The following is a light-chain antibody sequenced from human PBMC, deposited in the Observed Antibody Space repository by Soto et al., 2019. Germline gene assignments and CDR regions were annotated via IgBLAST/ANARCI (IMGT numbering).Light chain of an antibody. CDR2: WAS. CDR1: QSVLYSSNNKNY. Sequence: DIVMTQSPDSLAVSLGERATINCKSSQSVLYSSNNKNYLAWYQQKPGQPPKLLIYWASTRESGVPDRFSASGSGTDFTLTINSLQAEDVAVYYCQQYYSIPPRTFGQGTQVEI. V-gene: IGKV4-1*01. CDR3: QQYYSIPPRT. J-gene: IGKJ1*01.